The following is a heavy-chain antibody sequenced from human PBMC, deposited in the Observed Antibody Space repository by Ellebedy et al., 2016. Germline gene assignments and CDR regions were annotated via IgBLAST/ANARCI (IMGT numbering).Heavy chain of an antibody. J-gene: IGHJ4*02. Sequence: GGSLRLXXTASGFTFKSFSMHWVRQVPGKGLEWVAVSAYNGDFYEDSVRGRFTVSRDNSKNTLYLQMSNLGSEDTAVYRCARGLGPRGTWHIDFWGQGTLVTVSS. V-gene: IGHV3-30*04. CDR2: SAYNGD. CDR1: GFTFKSFS. D-gene: IGHD7-27*01. CDR3: ARGLGPRGTWHIDF.